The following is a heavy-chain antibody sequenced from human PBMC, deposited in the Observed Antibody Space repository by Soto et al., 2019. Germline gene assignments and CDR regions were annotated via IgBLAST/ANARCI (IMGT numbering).Heavy chain of an antibody. V-gene: IGHV4-30-2*01. CDR1: GGSISSGGYS. CDR2: MYHSGST. CDR3: DREVMPDFYTCFDV. Sequence: PSETLSLTCAVSGGSISSGGYSWSWIRQPPGKGLEWIGYMYHSGSTYYNPSLKSRVTISIDRSKNQFSLKLSSVTAADTAVYYRDREVMPDFYTCFDVWGQ. J-gene: IGHJ6*01. D-gene: IGHD2-21*01.